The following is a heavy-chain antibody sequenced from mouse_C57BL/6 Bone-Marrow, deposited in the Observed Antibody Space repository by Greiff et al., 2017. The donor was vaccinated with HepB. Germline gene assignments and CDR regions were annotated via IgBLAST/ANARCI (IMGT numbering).Heavy chain of an antibody. D-gene: IGHD1-1*01. J-gene: IGHJ1*03. CDR1: GYTFTSYW. V-gene: IGHV1-64*01. Sequence: QVHVKQPGAELVKPGASVKLSCKASGYTFTSYWMHWVKQRPGQGLEWIGMIHPNSGSTNYNEKFKSKATLTVDKSSSTAYMQLSSLTSEDSAVYYCARRPCYGSSYGYFDVWGTGTTVTVSS. CDR2: IHPNSGST. CDR3: ARRPCYGSSYGYFDV.